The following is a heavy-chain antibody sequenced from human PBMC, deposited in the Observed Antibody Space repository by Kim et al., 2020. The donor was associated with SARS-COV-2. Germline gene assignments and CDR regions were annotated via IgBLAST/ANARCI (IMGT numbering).Heavy chain of an antibody. J-gene: IGHJ2*01. CDR3: ARDGIQGYFDL. V-gene: IGHV3-33*01. Sequence: NKYYEDSVKGRLTIPRDSSKNMLYLQRNSRRAEDTAVYYWARDGIQGYFDLWGRGTLVTVSS. D-gene: IGHD1-26*01. CDR2: NK.